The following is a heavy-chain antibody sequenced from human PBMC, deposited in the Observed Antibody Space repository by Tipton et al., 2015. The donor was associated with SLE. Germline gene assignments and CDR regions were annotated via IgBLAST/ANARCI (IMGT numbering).Heavy chain of an antibody. CDR2: IYYSGST. D-gene: IGHD4-17*01. CDR3: ARAPHDYGDYYMDV. J-gene: IGHJ6*03. V-gene: IGHV4-31*03. CDR1: GGSISSGGYY. Sequence: SLTCTVSGGSISSGGYYWSWIRQHPGKGLEWIGYIYYSGSTYYNPSLKSRVTISVDTSKNQFSLKLSSVTAADTAVYYCARAPHDYGDYYMDVWGKGTTVTVSS.